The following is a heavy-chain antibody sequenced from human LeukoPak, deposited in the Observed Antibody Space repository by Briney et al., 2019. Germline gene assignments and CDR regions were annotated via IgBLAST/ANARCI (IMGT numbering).Heavy chain of an antibody. CDR1: GGTFSSYA. V-gene: IGHV1-69*06. D-gene: IGHD3-10*01. J-gene: IGHJ6*04. CDR2: IIPIFGTA. Sequence: SVKVSCKASGGTFSSYAISRVRQAPGQGLEWMGGIIPIFGTANYAQKFQGRVTITADKSTSTAYMELSSLRTEDTAVYYCARDYYGSGRDFTYYYYGMDVWGKGTTVTVSS. CDR3: ARDYYGSGRDFTYYYYGMDV.